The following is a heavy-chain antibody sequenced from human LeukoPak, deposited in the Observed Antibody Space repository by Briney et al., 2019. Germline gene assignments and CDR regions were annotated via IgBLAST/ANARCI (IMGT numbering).Heavy chain of an antibody. D-gene: IGHD2-15*01. J-gene: IGHJ4*02. CDR3: ARDGSGSGDY. Sequence: GGSLRLSCAASGFTFSIYGMNWVRQAPGEGLEWVASISSDSTNIYHTDSVKGRFTISRDNAKNSLYLQMNSLILEDTAVYYCARDGSGSGDYWGQGTLVTVSS. CDR1: GFTFSIYG. CDR2: ISSDSTNI. V-gene: IGHV3-21*01.